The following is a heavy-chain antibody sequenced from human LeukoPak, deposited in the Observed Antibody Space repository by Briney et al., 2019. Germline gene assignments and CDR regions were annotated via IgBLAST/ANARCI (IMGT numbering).Heavy chain of an antibody. CDR2: LSWNSGSI. D-gene: IGHD6-13*01. V-gene: IGHV3-9*01. CDR1: GFTFYDYA. J-gene: IGHJ4*02. CDR3: AKDRTIAAAGTSYDY. Sequence: GRSLRLSCAASGFTFYDYAMHWVRPAPGQGLEWVSGLSWNSGSIGYADSVKGRFTISRDNAKNSLYLQMNSLRAEDTALYYCAKDRTIAAAGTSYDYWGQGTLVTVSS.